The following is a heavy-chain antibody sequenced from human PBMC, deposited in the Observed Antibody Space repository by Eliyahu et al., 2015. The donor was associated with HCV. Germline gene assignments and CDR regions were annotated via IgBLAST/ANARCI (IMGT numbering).Heavy chain of an antibody. D-gene: IGHD5-18*01. V-gene: IGHV3-9*01. J-gene: IGHJ4*02. Sequence: EVQLVESGGGLVQPGRSLRLSCAASGFTFDDYAMPWVRQAPGKGLEWVSGISWNSGSIGYADSVKGRFTISRDNAKNSLYLQMNSLRAEDTALYYCAKDALPIQLWATQAAYFDYWGQGTLVTVSS. CDR3: AKDALPIQLWATQAAYFDY. CDR1: GFTFDDYA. CDR2: ISWNSGSI.